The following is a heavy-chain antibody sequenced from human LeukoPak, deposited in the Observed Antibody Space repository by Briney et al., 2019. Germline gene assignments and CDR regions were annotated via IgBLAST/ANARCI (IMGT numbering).Heavy chain of an antibody. CDR3: ARDRPGYYDSSGYLRSYYMDV. D-gene: IGHD3-22*01. CDR2: IYYSGST. V-gene: IGHV4-39*07. J-gene: IGHJ6*03. CDR1: GGSISSISYY. Sequence: SETLSLTCTVSGGSISSISYYWGWIRQPPGKGLEWIGSIYYSGSTFNNPSLKSRVTISVDTSKNQFSLRLTSVTAADTAVYYCARDRPGYYDSSGYLRSYYMDVWGKGTTVTISS.